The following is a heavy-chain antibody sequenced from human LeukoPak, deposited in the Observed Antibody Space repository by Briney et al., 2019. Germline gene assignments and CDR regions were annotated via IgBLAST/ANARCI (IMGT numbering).Heavy chain of an antibody. Sequence: PGGSLRLSCAASGFTLSSYGMTWVRQAPGKGLEWVSSISGGGYTTYYADSVKGRFIISRDNSKSTLYLQMNSLRAEDTAVYYCAKDYYDSYYFDYWGQGTLVTVSS. CDR3: AKDYYDSYYFDY. J-gene: IGHJ4*02. CDR2: ISGGGYTT. V-gene: IGHV3-23*01. D-gene: IGHD3-22*01. CDR1: GFTLSSYG.